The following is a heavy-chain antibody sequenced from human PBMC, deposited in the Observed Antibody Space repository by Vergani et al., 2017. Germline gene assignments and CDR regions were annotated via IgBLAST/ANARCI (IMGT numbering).Heavy chain of an antibody. CDR1: GGSFTSYH. J-gene: IGHJ6*02. CDR3: AGVNTETNGHLYYSYDMDV. Sequence: QVQLQQWGGGLLKPSETLSLTCVVNGGSFTSYHWTWIRQSPGEGLEWVGDIDHTGRPDYNPSLKSRLTMSVDKSRNLFSLTLNSVTATDTAIYFCAGVNTETNGHLYYSYDMDVWGQGTAVTVS. V-gene: IGHV4-34*01. CDR2: IDHTGRP. D-gene: IGHD4-11*01.